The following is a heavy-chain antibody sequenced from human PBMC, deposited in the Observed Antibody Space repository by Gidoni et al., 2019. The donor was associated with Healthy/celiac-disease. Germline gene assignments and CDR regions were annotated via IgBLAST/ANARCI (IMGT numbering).Heavy chain of an antibody. Sequence: QVQLQESGPGLVKPSQTLSLTCTFSVCSISSGCYYWSWIRQHPGKGLEWIGYIYYSGSTDYNPSLKSRVTISVDTSKNQFSLKLSSVTAADTAVYHCAREAAYYDFWSGPGRIDYWGQGTLVTVSS. D-gene: IGHD3-3*01. CDR1: VCSISSGCYY. CDR3: AREAAYYDFWSGPGRIDY. J-gene: IGHJ4*02. CDR2: IYYSGST. V-gene: IGHV4-31*03.